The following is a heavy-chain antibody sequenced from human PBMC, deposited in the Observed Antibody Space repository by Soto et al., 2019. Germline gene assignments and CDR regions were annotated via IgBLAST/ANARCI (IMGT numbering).Heavy chain of an antibody. J-gene: IGHJ6*02. CDR1: GYMFVNYG. Sequence: QVQLVQSGDEMKKPGASVRVSCKASGYMFVNYGIAWVRQAPGQGLEWMGWISPYTGDTHSASKVQGRLTMTTDTSTSTGYRDLGNLASVDTAVYYCAMVDNYVTPTPPDVWGQATTVT. CDR3: AMVDNYVTPTPPDV. V-gene: IGHV1-18*01. CDR2: ISPYTGDT. D-gene: IGHD3-16*01.